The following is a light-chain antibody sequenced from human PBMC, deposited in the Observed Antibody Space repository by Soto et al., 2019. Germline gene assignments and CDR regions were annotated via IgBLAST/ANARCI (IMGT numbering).Light chain of an antibody. Sequence: EIVMTQSPATLSVSPGERATLSCRASQSVSSNLAWYQQKPGQAPRLLIFGASNRANGIPDRFSGSGSGTDFTLTISRLEPEDFAVYYCQQYGSSPPETFGQGTKVDIK. J-gene: IGKJ1*01. CDR2: GAS. CDR3: QQYGSSPPET. CDR1: QSVSSN. V-gene: IGKV3-20*01.